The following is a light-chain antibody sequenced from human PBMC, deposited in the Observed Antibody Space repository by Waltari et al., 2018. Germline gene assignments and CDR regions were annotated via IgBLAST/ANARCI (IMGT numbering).Light chain of an antibody. J-gene: IGLJ2*01. V-gene: IGLV1-44*01. Sequence: QSVLTQPPSASGTPGQRVTISCSGSSSNIGSNPLTWYQQLPGTAPSLLIYGDNRRPSGVPDRFSGSKSGTSASLAISGLQSEDEVDFYCAVWDNSLNGVVFGGGTKLTVL. CDR1: SSNIGSNP. CDR3: AVWDNSLNGVV. CDR2: GDN.